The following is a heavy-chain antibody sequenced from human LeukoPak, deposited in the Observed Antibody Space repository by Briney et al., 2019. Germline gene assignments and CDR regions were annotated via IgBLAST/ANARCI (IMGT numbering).Heavy chain of an antibody. CDR2: ISGSGGST. CDR1: GFTFSSYA. J-gene: IGHJ4*02. V-gene: IGHV3-23*01. CDR3: AKDLNGYGDYRDRPEYYFDY. D-gene: IGHD4-17*01. Sequence: GGSLRLSCAASGFTFSSYAMSWVRQAPGKGLEWVSAISGSGGSTYYADSVKGRFTISRDNSKNTLYLQMNSLRAEDTAVYYCAKDLNGYGDYRDRPEYYFDYWGQGTLVTVSS.